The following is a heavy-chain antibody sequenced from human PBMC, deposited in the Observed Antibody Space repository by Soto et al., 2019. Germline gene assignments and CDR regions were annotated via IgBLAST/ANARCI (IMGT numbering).Heavy chain of an antibody. D-gene: IGHD5-18*01. CDR1: GFTFTTYW. J-gene: IGHJ4*02. V-gene: IGHV3-7*01. CDR3: AIDADSGYSQDC. CDR2: INQDGSQK. Sequence: EVQLVESGGGLVQPGGSLRLSCAASGFTFTTYWLYWVRQAPGKGLEWVATINQDGSQKYYVDSVKGRFTISRDNAKNSLYLQLNSLRAEDTGVYYCAIDADSGYSQDCWGQGTLVTVSS.